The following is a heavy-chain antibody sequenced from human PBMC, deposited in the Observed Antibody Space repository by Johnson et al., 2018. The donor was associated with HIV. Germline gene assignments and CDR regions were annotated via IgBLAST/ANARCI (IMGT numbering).Heavy chain of an antibody. J-gene: IGHJ3*02. CDR1: GFTFSSYA. Sequence: QVQLVESGGGVVQPGRSLRLSCAASGFTFSSYAMHWVRQAPGKGLEWMANIREDGSDKYYAASVKGRFTISRDNAKNTLYLQMNSLRAEDTAVYYCASLMRMGNAFDIWGQGTMVTVSS. V-gene: IGHV3-30*04. CDR2: IREDGSDK. CDR3: ASLMRMGNAFDI. D-gene: IGHD2-15*01.